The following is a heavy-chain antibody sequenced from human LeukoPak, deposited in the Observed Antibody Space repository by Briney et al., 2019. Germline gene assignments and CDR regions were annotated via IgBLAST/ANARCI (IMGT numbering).Heavy chain of an antibody. J-gene: IGHJ5*02. CDR2: IYDGGRG. Sequence: SETLSLTCTVSGGSFSSSLWTWVRQAPGKGLDLIGLIYDGGRGNYKPSLRGGGDILLDTSKKRYSLSLTSVTAADTGVYYCARLWRPHDYDNWFDHWGQGILVTVSS. CDR1: GGSFSSSL. D-gene: IGHD4-17*01. V-gene: IGHV4-59*13. CDR3: ARLWRPHDYDNWFDH.